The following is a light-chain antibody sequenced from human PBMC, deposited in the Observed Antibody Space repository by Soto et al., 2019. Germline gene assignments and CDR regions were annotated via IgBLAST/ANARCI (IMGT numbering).Light chain of an antibody. CDR1: QSVSSSY. CDR3: QQYHNWPPWT. CDR2: GAS. V-gene: IGKV3-15*01. J-gene: IGKJ1*01. Sequence: EIVLTQSPGTLSLSPGERATLSCRASQSVSSSYLAWYQQKPGQALRLLIYGASTRATDIPARFSGSGSETEFTLTISSLQSEDFAVYYCQQYHNWPPWTFGQGTKVDIK.